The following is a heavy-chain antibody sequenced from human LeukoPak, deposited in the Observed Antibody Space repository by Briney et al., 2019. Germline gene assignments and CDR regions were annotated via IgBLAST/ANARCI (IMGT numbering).Heavy chain of an antibody. D-gene: IGHD7-27*01. CDR3: AKVSDPGAMDV. V-gene: IGHV3-30*02. J-gene: IGHJ6*04. CDR1: GFTFSYYG. Sequence: GGSLRLSCAASGFTFSYYGMHWVRQAPGKGLEWVAFIRYDGSTKYYADSVKGRFTISRDNSKNTLYLQMNSLRAEDTAVHYCAKVSDPGAMDVWGKGTTVTVSS. CDR2: IRYDGSTK.